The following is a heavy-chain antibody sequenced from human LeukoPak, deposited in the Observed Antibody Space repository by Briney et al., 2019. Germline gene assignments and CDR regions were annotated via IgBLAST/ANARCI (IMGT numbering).Heavy chain of an antibody. J-gene: IGHJ4*02. CDR1: GFSFSTYS. CDR3: AKAAPSYSSLYYFDY. CDR2: IRYDGSNK. V-gene: IGHV3-30*02. D-gene: IGHD6-13*01. Sequence: GGSLRLSCAASGFSFSTYSMQWVRQAPGKGVEWVAFIRYDGSNKYYADSVKGRFTISRDNSKNTLYLQMNSLRVEDMAVYYCAKAAPSYSSLYYFDYWGQGTLVTVSS.